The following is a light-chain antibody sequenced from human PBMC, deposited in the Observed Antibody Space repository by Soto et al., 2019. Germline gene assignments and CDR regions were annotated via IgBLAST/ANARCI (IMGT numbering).Light chain of an antibody. CDR1: SSNIGRNT. CDR3: AAWDDSLNGYV. J-gene: IGLJ1*01. CDR2: SNN. Sequence: QSVLTQPPSASGTPGQRVTISCYGSSSNIGRNTVNWYQQLPGTAPKLLIHSNNQRPSGVPDRFSGSKSGTSASLAISGLQSEDEADYYCAAWDDSLNGYVFGTGTKLTVL. V-gene: IGLV1-44*01.